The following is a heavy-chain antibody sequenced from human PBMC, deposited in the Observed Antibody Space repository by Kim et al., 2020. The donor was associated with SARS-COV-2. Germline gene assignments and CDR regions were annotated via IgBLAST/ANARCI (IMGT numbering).Heavy chain of an antibody. V-gene: IGHV1-3*01. D-gene: IGHD6-6*01. CDR3: AGGRIAASIDY. Sequence: KTSTKFHGRVTITRDTSASTAYMELSSLRSEDTAVYYCAGGRIAASIDYWGQGTLVTVSS. J-gene: IGHJ4*02.